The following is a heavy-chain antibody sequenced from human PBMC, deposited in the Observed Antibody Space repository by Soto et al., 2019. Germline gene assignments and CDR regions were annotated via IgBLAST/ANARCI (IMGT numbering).Heavy chain of an antibody. CDR1: GGTFSSYA. D-gene: IGHD3-22*01. CDR2: IIPIFGTA. CDR3: ARDCRGYGPQCYYYYGMDV. J-gene: IGHJ6*02. Sequence: SVKVSCKASGGTFSSYAISWVRQAPGQGLEWMGGIIPIFGTANYAQKFQGRVTITADESTSTAYMELSGLRSEDTAVYYCARDCRGYGPQCYYYYGMDVWGQGTTVTVSS. V-gene: IGHV1-69*13.